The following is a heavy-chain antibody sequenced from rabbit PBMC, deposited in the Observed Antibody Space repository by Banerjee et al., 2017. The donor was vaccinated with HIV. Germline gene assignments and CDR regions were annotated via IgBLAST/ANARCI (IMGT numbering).Heavy chain of an antibody. V-gene: IGHV1S45*01. CDR2: IYGGSSGST. CDR1: GFSFSSSYW. CDR3: ARAYSYDYTNYAFDL. D-gene: IGHD6-1*01. J-gene: IGHJ4*01. Sequence: QEQLEESGGDLVKPGASLTLTCTASGFSFSSSYWICWVRQAPGKGLEWIACIYGGSSGSTYYASWAKGRFTISKTSSTTVTLQMTSLTAADTATYFCARAYSYDYTNYAFDLWGPGTLVTVS.